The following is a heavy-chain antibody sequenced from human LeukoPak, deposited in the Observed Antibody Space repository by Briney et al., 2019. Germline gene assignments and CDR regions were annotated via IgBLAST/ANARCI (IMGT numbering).Heavy chain of an antibody. J-gene: IGHJ4*02. CDR1: GFTFSSYE. D-gene: IGHD3-10*01. V-gene: IGHV3-48*03. CDR3: ARPSRGVIPYY. Sequence: GGSLRLSCAASGFTFSSYEMNWVRQPPGKGLEWVSYISSSGSTIYYADSVKGRFTISRDNAKNSLYLQMNSLRAEDTAVYYCARPSRGVIPYYWGQGTLVTVSS. CDR2: ISSSGSTI.